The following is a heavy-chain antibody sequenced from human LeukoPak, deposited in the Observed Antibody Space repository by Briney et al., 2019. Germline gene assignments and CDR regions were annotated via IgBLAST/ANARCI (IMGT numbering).Heavy chain of an antibody. D-gene: IGHD2-15*01. CDR2: IYYSGST. J-gene: IGHJ4*02. CDR3: AREVRNVVVVAENYFDY. V-gene: IGHV4-34*09. Sequence: PSETLSLTCAVYGGSFSGYYWSWIRQPPGKGLEWIGYIYYSGSTYYNPSLKSRVTISVDTSKNQFSLKLSSVTAADTAVYYCAREVRNVVVVAENYFDYWGQGTLVTVSS. CDR1: GGSFSGYY.